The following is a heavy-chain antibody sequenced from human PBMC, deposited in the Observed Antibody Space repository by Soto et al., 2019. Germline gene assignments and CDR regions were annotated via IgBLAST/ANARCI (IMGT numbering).Heavy chain of an antibody. Sequence: PSETLSLTCTVSGGSISSYYWSWIRQPPGKGLEWIGYIYYSGSTNYNPPLKSRVTISVDTSKNQFSLKLSSVTAADTAVYYCASLPLGKPPYYYYMDVWGKGTTVTVSS. D-gene: IGHD7-27*01. CDR1: GGSISSYY. CDR3: ASLPLGKPPYYYYMDV. V-gene: IGHV4-59*08. J-gene: IGHJ6*03. CDR2: IYYSGST.